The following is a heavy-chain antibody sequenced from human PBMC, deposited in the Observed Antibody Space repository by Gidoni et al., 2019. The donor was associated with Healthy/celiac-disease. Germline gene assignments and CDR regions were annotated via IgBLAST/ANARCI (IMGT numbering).Heavy chain of an antibody. CDR1: GYTFTGYY. CDR2: INPNSGGT. D-gene: IGHD3-3*01. J-gene: IGHJ6*02. Sequence: QVQLVQSGAEVKKPGASVKVSCKASGYTFTGYYMHWVRQAPGQGREWMGRINPNSGGTNYAQKLQGRVTMTRDTSISTAYMELSRLRSDDTAVYYCASGPITIFGVVSNYYYYYGMDVWGQGTTVTVSS. CDR3: ASGPITIFGVVSNYYYYYGMDV. V-gene: IGHV1-2*06.